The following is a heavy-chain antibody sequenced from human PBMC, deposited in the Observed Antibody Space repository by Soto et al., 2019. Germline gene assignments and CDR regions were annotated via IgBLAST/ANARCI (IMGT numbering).Heavy chain of an antibody. CDR3: ARAAMGGISGPFDS. V-gene: IGHV4-4*02. CDR1: GGSISSSNW. Sequence: QVQLQESGPGLVKPSGTLSLTCAVSGGSISSSNWWSWVRQHPGKGLAWIGEIYHSGSTNYHPSLKRRVTISVDQSKNQFSLKLSSVTAADTAVYYGARAAMGGISGPFDSWGQGTLVTVSS. J-gene: IGHJ4*02. D-gene: IGHD3-16*01. CDR2: IYHSGST.